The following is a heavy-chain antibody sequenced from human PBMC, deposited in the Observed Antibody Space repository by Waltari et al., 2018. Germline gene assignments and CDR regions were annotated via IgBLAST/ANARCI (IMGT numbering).Heavy chain of an antibody. CDR1: GFSFRSSA. Sequence: QAQLVESGGGVVQPGPSLSLSCAASGFSFRSSAMNWVRWAPGKGLGWWALMWHEAISTDYADSVRGRFTISRDNARQTLDLQMNSLRGDDTASYFCARVTTPHYDSTGAQDALGVWGQGTRVTVS. CDR3: ARVTTPHYDSTGAQDALGV. V-gene: IGHV3-33*01. D-gene: IGHD2-8*02. J-gene: IGHJ3*01. CDR2: MWHEAIST.